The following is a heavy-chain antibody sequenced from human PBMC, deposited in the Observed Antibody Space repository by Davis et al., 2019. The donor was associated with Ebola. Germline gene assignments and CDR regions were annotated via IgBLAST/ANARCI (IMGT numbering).Heavy chain of an antibody. CDR2: IYYSGST. D-gene: IGHD5-24*01. J-gene: IGHJ6*02. CDR1: GGSISSSSYY. Sequence: SETLSLTCTVSGGSISSSSYYWGWIRQPPGKGLEWIGSIYYSGSTYYNPSLKSRVTISVDTSKNQFSLKLSSVTAADTAVYYCARHAVEMATMIYYYYGMDVWGQGTTVTVSS. V-gene: IGHV4-39*01. CDR3: ARHAVEMATMIYYYYGMDV.